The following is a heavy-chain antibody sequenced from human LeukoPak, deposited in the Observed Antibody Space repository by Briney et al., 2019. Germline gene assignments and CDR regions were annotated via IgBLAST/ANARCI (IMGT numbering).Heavy chain of an antibody. J-gene: IGHJ4*02. CDR2: IYYSGST. V-gene: IGHV4-59*08. D-gene: IGHD3-22*01. CDR1: GGSISSYY. Sequence: SETLSLTCTVSGGSISSYYWSWIRQPPGKGLEWIGYIYYSGSTNYNPSLKSRVTISVDTSKNQFSLKPSSVTAADTAVYYCARTYDSSGYYDFDYWGQGTLVTVSS. CDR3: ARTYDSSGYYDFDY.